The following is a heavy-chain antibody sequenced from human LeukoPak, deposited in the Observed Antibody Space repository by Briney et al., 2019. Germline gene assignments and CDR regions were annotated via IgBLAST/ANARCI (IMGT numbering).Heavy chain of an antibody. CDR2: IIPIFGTA. CDR1: GGTFNSHA. V-gene: IGHV1-69*13. D-gene: IGHD6-19*01. J-gene: IGHJ3*02. CDR3: ARGGGSARYGNAFDI. Sequence: ASVKVSCKASGGTFNSHAISWVRQAPGQGLEWLGGIIPIFGTANYAQKFQGRVTLTAEESTNTAYMELSSLRSEDTAVYYCARGGGSARYGNAFDIWGQGTLVTVSS.